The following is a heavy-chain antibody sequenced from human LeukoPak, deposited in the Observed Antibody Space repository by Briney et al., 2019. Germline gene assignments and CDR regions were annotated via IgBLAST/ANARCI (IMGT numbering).Heavy chain of an antibody. Sequence: GGSLRLSCAASGFTFDDYGMSWVRQAPGKGLEWVSSISSSSRYIYYADSVKGRFTISRDNAKNSLYLQMNSLRAEDAAVYYCAELGITMIGGVWGKGTTVTISS. CDR2: ISSSSRYI. J-gene: IGHJ6*04. D-gene: IGHD3-10*02. CDR3: AELGITMIGGV. CDR1: GFTFDDYG. V-gene: IGHV3-21*01.